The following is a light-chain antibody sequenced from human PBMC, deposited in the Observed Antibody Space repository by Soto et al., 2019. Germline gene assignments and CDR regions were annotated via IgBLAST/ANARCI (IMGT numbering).Light chain of an antibody. J-gene: IGLJ1*01. CDR1: SSDVGGYNY. Sequence: QCTLTQPPSASGSPGQSVAISCTGTSSDVGGYNYVSWYQQHPGKAPKLMIYEVNKRPSGVPDRFSGSKSGNTASLTVSGLQAEDEADYYCSSYAGSSTVFGTGTKVTVL. CDR3: SSYAGSSTV. CDR2: EVN. V-gene: IGLV2-8*01.